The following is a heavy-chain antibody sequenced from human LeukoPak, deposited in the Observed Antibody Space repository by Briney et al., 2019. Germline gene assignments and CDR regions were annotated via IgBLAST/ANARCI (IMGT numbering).Heavy chain of an antibody. CDR3: AREGNSYGYSLDF. J-gene: IGHJ4*02. CDR1: GYTFTDYY. D-gene: IGHD5-18*01. CDR2: INPNSGGT. V-gene: IGHV1-2*02. Sequence: GASVKVSCKASGYTFTDYYIHWVRQAPGQGLEWMGWINPNSGGTKYAQKFQGRVTMTRDTSIGTAYMELSSLRSDDTAVCYCAREGNSYGYSLDFWGQGTLVTVSS.